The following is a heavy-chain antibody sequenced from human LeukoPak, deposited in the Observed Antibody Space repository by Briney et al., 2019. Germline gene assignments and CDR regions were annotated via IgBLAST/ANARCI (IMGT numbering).Heavy chain of an antibody. CDR3: ARETDYYDILTGPNCDP. Sequence: GGSLRLSCAASGFTFSSYAMHWVRQAPGKGLEWVAVISYDGSNKYYADSVKGRFTISRDNSKNTLYLQMNSLRAEDTAVYYCARETDYYDILTGPNCDPWGQGTLVTVSS. CDR1: GFTFSSYA. V-gene: IGHV3-30-3*01. J-gene: IGHJ5*02. CDR2: ISYDGSNK. D-gene: IGHD3-9*01.